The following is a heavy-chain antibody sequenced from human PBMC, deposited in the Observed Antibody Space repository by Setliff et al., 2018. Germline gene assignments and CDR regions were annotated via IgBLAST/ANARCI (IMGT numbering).Heavy chain of an antibody. CDR3: ANQRGASDGFHI. CDR1: GYIFTDYY. D-gene: IGHD3-10*01. J-gene: IGHJ3*02. V-gene: IGHV1-2*04. CDR2: INPNSGGT. Sequence: ASVKVSCKASGYIFTDYYIHWVRQAPGQGLEWMGWINPNSGGTRFAQKLQGWVTLTRDTSINTAHMELSSLKYDDTAVYYCANQRGASDGFHIWGQGTMVTVSS.